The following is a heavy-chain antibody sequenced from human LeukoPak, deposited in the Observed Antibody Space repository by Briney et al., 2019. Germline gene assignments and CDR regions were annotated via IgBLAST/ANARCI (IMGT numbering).Heavy chain of an antibody. Sequence: SETLSLTCTVSGGSISSYYWSWVRQPPGKGLEWIGYLYDGGSTHYNPSLKSRVTISVDTSKNQFSLKLSSVTAADTAVYYCARRGCSGGSCYNYWGQGTLVTVSS. J-gene: IGHJ4*02. D-gene: IGHD2-15*01. CDR2: LYDGGST. CDR1: GGSISSYY. V-gene: IGHV4-59*08. CDR3: ARRGCSGGSCYNY.